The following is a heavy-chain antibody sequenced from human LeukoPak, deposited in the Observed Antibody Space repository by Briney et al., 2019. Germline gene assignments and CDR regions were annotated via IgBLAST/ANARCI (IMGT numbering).Heavy chain of an antibody. CDR1: GFTFSDYY. J-gene: IGHJ4*02. D-gene: IGHD6-19*01. V-gene: IGHV3-11*01. Sequence: GGSLRLSCAASGFTFSDYYMSWIRQAPGKGLEWVSYISSSGSTIYYADFVKGRFTISRDNAKNSLYLQMNSLRAEDTAVYYCARDSSSAVAGTPNFDYWGQGTLVTVSS. CDR2: ISSSGSTI. CDR3: ARDSSSAVAGTPNFDY.